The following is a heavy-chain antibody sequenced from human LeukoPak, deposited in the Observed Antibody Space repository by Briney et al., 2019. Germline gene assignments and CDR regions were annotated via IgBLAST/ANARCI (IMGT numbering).Heavy chain of an antibody. D-gene: IGHD1-26*01. Sequence: PSETLSLTCTVSGDSVSSGSYFWSWIRQPPGKGLEWIAYIYYSGNTNYNPSLKSRVSISVDTSKKQFSLRLSSVTAADTAVYYCARGFRGATIDNWGQGILVTVSS. J-gene: IGHJ4*02. CDR3: ARGFRGATIDN. CDR2: IYYSGNT. V-gene: IGHV4-61*01. CDR1: GDSVSSGSYF.